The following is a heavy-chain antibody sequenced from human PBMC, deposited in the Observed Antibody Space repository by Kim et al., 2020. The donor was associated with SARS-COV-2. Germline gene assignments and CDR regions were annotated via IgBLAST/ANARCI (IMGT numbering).Heavy chain of an antibody. CDR2: IYYSGST. Sequence: SETLSLTCTVSGASISSYYWTWIRRPPGKGPEWVGHIYYSGSTNYNPSLNSRVTISLDTSKNQFSLKLTSVTAADTAVYYCARGLRVDYGDYYFDYWGQG. D-gene: IGHD4-17*01. CDR3: ARGLRVDYGDYYFDY. J-gene: IGHJ4*02. V-gene: IGHV4-59*01. CDR1: GASISSYY.